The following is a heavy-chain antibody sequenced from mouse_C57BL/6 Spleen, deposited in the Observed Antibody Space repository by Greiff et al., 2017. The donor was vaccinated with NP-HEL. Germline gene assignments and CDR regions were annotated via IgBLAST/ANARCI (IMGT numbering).Heavy chain of an antibody. CDR1: GYTFTSYW. Sequence: QVQLKQSGAELAKPGASVKLSCKASGYTFTSYWMHWVKQRPGQGLEWIGYINPSSGYTKYNQKFKDKATLTADKSSSTAYMQLSSLTYEDSAVYYCARSQSSGYLYFDYWGQGTTLTVSS. CDR3: ARSQSSGYLYFDY. D-gene: IGHD3-2*02. J-gene: IGHJ2*01. V-gene: IGHV1-7*01. CDR2: INPSSGYT.